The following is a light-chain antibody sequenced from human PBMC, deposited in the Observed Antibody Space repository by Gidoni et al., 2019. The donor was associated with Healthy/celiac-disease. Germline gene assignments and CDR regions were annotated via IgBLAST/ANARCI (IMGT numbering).Light chain of an antibody. CDR3: QQSYSTLWT. CDR2: AAS. Sequence: DIQMTQSPSSLSASVGDRVTITGRASQSISSYLNWYQQKPGKAPKLLIYAASSLQSGVPSRFSGSGSGTDFTLTISSLQPEDFATYYCQQSYSTLWTFGQXTKVEIK. J-gene: IGKJ1*01. V-gene: IGKV1-39*01. CDR1: QSISSY.